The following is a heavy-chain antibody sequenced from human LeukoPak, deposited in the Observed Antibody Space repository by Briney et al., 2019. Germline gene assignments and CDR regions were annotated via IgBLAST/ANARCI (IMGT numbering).Heavy chain of an antibody. Sequence: GGSLRLSCAASGFTFSSYAMHWVRQAPGKGLEWVAVISYDGSNKYYADSVKGRFTISRDNSKNTLYLQINSLRAEDTAVYYCARDPAGSGSYRFDPWGQGTLVTVSS. CDR1: GFTFSSYA. V-gene: IGHV3-30-3*01. CDR2: ISYDGSNK. J-gene: IGHJ5*02. CDR3: ARDPAGSGSYRFDP. D-gene: IGHD3-10*01.